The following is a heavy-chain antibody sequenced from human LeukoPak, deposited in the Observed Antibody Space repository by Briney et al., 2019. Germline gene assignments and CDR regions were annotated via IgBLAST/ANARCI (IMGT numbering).Heavy chain of an antibody. CDR2: IIGSGGST. CDR1: GFTFSSYA. J-gene: IGHJ4*02. Sequence: GGSLRLSCAASGFTFSSYAMSWVRQAPGKGLEWVSTIIGSGGSTHYADSVKGRFTISRDTSETTLFLHMKSLRAEDTAVYYCAQGGARSHWGQGTLVTVSS. CDR3: AQGGARSH. V-gene: IGHV3-23*01.